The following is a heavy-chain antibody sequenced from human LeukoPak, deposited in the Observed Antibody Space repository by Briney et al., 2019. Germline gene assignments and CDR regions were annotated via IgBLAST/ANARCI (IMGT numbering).Heavy chain of an antibody. CDR3: ARERTPAQYYYDSSGYYFYY. V-gene: IGHV3-74*01. D-gene: IGHD3-22*01. Sequence: SGGSLRLSCEASGFTFSGYWMHWVRQAPGKGLVWVSRISPDGSTISYADSVKGRFTISRDNAKNTLYLQMSSLRAEDTAVYYCARERTPAQYYYDSSGYYFYYWGQGTLVTVSS. CDR2: ISPDGSTI. J-gene: IGHJ4*02. CDR1: GFTFSGYW.